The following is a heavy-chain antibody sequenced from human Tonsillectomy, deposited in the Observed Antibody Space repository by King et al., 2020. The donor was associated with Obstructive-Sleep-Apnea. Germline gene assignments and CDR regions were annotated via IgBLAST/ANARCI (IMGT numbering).Heavy chain of an antibody. V-gene: IGHV3-33*01. CDR1: GFTFNNYG. CDR3: AREIGLGSGSYSGFDH. J-gene: IGHJ4*02. Sequence: VQLVESGGGVVQPGRSLRLSCAASGFTFNNYGMHWVRQAPGKGLEWVAFIWNDGGFRYYADSVKGRFTISRDNSKNTLYLQMNSLRAEDTAVYNCAREIGLGSGSYSGFDHWGQGTLVTVSS. CDR2: IWNDGGFR. D-gene: IGHD3-10*01.